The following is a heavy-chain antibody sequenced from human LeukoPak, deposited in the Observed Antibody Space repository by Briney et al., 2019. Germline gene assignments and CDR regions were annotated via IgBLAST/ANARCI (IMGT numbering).Heavy chain of an antibody. V-gene: IGHV1-46*01. CDR2: INPSGGST. D-gene: IGHD2-15*01. Sequence: ASVKVSCKASGYTFTRYFIHWVRQAPGRGLEWMGTINPSGGSTGYAQKFQGRVTMTRDTSTSTVYMELSSLRSEDTAVYYCAREGGGGIDIEPSFDYWGQGTLVTVSS. J-gene: IGHJ4*02. CDR1: GYTFTRYF. CDR3: AREGGGGIDIEPSFDY.